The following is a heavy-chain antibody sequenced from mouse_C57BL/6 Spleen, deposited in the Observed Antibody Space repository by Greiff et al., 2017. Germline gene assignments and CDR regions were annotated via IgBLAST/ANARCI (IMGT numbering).Heavy chain of an antibody. J-gene: IGHJ2*01. CDR3: ARYKTGFDY. CDR2: IRNKANGYTT. D-gene: IGHD4-1*01. V-gene: IGHV7-3*01. CDR1: GFTFTDYY. Sequence: DVMLVESGGGLVQPGGSLSLSCAASGFTFTDYYMSWVRQPPGKALEWLGFIRNKANGYTTEYSASVKGRFTISRANSQSILYLQMHALGAEDSASYYCARYKTGFDYWGQGTTLTVSS.